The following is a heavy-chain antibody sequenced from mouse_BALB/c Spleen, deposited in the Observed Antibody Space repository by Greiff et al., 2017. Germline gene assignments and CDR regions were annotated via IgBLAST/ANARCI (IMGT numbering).Heavy chain of an antibody. CDR2: ISSGSSTI. CDR1: GFTFSSFG. CDR3: VKSRYSNSDTRAMDY. V-gene: IGHV5-17*02. Sequence: EVQRVESGGGLVQPGGSRKLSCAASGFTFSSFGMHWVRQAPEKGLEWVAYISSGSSTIYYADTVKGRFTISRDNPKNNLFLQMTSLRSEDTAMYYCVKSRYSNSDTRAMDYWGEGTSVTVSS. J-gene: IGHJ4*01. D-gene: IGHD2-5*01.